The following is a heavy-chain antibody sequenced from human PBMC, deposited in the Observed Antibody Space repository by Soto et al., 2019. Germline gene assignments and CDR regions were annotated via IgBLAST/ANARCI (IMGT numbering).Heavy chain of an antibody. CDR3: ARGIGPTFFDY. V-gene: IGHV3-13*04. CDR2: IGTTGDT. Sequence: QSGGSLRLSCSASGFTFSSYDMHWVRQGTGKGLEWVSAIGTTGDTYYAGSVKGRFTISRENAKTSLYLQMNSVRAGDTAFFFCARGIGPTFFDYWGQGTLVTVSS. CDR1: GFTFSSYD. J-gene: IGHJ4*02. D-gene: IGHD2-15*01.